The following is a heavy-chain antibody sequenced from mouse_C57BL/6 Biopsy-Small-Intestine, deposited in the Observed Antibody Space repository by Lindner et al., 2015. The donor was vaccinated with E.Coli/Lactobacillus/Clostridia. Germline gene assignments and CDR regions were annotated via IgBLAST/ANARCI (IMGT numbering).Heavy chain of an antibody. V-gene: IGHV1-82*01. CDR1: GYTFSSSW. CDR2: IYPGDGDT. D-gene: IGHD3-1*01. Sequence: VQLQESGPELVKPEASVKISCKTSGYTFSSSWMNWVKQRPGKGLEWIGRIYPGDGDTNYNGKFKGKATLTADKSSSTAYMQLSSLTSEDSAVYFCARGTRMDYWGQGTSVTVSS. CDR3: ARGTRMDY. J-gene: IGHJ4*01.